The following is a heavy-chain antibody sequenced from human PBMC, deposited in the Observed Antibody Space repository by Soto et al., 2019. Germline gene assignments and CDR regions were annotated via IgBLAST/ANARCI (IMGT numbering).Heavy chain of an antibody. D-gene: IGHD2-2*01. V-gene: IGHV4-59*01. CDR2: IYYSGST. CDR1: GGSISSYY. CDR3: AGGYCSSSSCSSHDY. J-gene: IGHJ4*02. Sequence: SETLSLTCTVSGGSISSYYWSWIRQPPGKGLEWIGYIYYSGSTNYNPSLKSRVTISVDTSKNQFSLKLSSVTAADTAVYYCAGGYCSSSSCSSHDYWGQGTLVTVSS.